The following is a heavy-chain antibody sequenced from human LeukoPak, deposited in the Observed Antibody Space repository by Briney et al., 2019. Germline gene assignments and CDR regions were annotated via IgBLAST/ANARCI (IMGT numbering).Heavy chain of an antibody. CDR2: VKSKADGGTT. V-gene: IGHV3-15*01. D-gene: IGHD3-10*01. CDR1: GFTFSNAW. J-gene: IGHJ4*02. CDR3: AKGYYYGSGTKKALDY. Sequence: GGSLRLSCAASGFTFSNAWMSWVRQAPGKGLEWVGRVKSKADGGTTDYAAPVKGRFTISRDDSKNTLYLQINSLRTEDTAVYYCAKGYYYGSGTKKALDYWGQGSLVTVSS.